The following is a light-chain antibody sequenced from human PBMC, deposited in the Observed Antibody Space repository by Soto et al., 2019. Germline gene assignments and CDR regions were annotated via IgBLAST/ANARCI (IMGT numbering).Light chain of an antibody. Sequence: QSALTQPPSASGTPGQSVTISSSGSSSDAGGHKFFSWYQQHPGKAPKLMICDCSNRPSGVSNRFSGSASDNTASLTISGLQTEDEADDYCTSYTGRLYVFGAGTKVTAL. CDR1: SSDAGGHKF. J-gene: IGLJ1*01. V-gene: IGLV2-14*01. CDR3: TSYTGRLYV. CDR2: DCS.